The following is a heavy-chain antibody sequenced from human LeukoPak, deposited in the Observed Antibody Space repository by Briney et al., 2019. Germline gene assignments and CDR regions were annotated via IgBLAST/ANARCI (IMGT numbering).Heavy chain of an antibody. V-gene: IGHV3-23*01. CDR3: AKVGPGEGYCSGGSCYSDVYFDY. Sequence: GGSLRLSCAASGFTFSSYAMSWVRQAPGKGLEWVSAISGSGGSTDYADSVKGRFTISRDNSKNTLYLQMNSLRAEDTAVYYCAKVGPGEGYCSGGSCYSDVYFDYWGQGTLVTVSS. D-gene: IGHD2-15*01. CDR2: ISGSGGST. J-gene: IGHJ4*02. CDR1: GFTFSSYA.